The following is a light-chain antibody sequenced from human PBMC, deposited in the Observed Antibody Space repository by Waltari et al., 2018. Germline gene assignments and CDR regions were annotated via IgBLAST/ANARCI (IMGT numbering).Light chain of an antibody. V-gene: IGKV4-1*01. CDR1: QSVLSSSNNKNY. J-gene: IGKJ2*01. Sequence: AVSLGERATINCKSSQSVLSSSNNKNYSGWYQQKPGQPPKLLISWASTRESGVPDRFSGSGSGTDFTLTISSLQAEDVAVYYCQQCYSSPYTFGQGTKLEIK. CDR2: WAS. CDR3: QQCYSSPYT.